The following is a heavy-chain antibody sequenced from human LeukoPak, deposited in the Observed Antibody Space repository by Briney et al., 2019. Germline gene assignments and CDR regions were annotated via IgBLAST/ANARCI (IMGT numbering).Heavy chain of an antibody. CDR1: GYSFTSYW. CDR2: IYPGDSDT. J-gene: IGHJ3*01. Sequence: GESLKISCKGSGYSFTSYWIGWLRQMPGKGLEWMGIIYPGDSDTRYSPSFQGQVTISADKSISTAYLQWSSLKASDTAMYYCARTTYYYDSRGDAFDLWGQGTMVTVSS. CDR3: ARTTYYYDSRGDAFDL. V-gene: IGHV5-51*01. D-gene: IGHD3-22*01.